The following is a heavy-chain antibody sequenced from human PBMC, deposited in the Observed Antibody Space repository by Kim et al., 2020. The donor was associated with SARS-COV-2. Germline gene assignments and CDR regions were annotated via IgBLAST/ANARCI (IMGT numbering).Heavy chain of an antibody. CDR1: GLTFSNFW. V-gene: IGHV3-7*03. CDR2: MNLGGSEK. CDR3: ATSMVRSAYDH. D-gene: IGHD3-10*01. J-gene: IGHJ5*02. Sequence: GGSLRLSCIASGLTFSNFWMAWVRQAPGKGLEWVANMNLGGSEKGYADSVKGRFTISRDDAKKSVSLQMNSLRVEDTAVYYCATSMVRSAYDHWGQGTPVTVSS.